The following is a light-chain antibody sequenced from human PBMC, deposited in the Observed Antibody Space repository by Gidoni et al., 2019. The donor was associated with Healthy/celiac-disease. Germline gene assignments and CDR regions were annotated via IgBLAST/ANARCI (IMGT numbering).Light chain of an antibody. J-gene: IGLJ1*01. Sequence: QSVLTQPPSVSGAPGKRVTIPCTGSSSNIGAGYDGHWYQQLPGTAPKLLIYGNSNRPSGVPDRFSGSKSGTSASLAITGLQAEDEADYYCQSYDSSLSGSKVFGTGTKVTVL. V-gene: IGLV1-40*01. CDR3: QSYDSSLSGSKV. CDR1: SSNIGAGYD. CDR2: GNS.